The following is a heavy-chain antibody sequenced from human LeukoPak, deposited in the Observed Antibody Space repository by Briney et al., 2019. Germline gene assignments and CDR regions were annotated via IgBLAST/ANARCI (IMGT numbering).Heavy chain of an antibody. V-gene: IGHV3-53*01. J-gene: IGHJ5*02. CDR3: AGGEGPPHPS. CDR2: IHYDGKI. Sequence: GGSLRLSCAASGFSVSGKFMSWVRQAPGKGLEWVSIIHYDGKIRYAGSVGGRFTIKRDYSENTLFFKMTSVGVDNTPFFFCAGGEGPPHPSWGRGPLFTVPS. CDR1: GFSVSGKF. D-gene: IGHD2-21*01.